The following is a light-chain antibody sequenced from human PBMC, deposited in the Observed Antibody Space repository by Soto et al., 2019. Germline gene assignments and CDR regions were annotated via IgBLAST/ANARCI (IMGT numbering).Light chain of an antibody. CDR1: SSDVGSYNL. Sequence: HSVLTQPASVSGSPGQSITISCTGTSSDVGSYNLVSWYQHHPGKAPKLMIYEGSKRPSGVSNRFSGSKSGNTASLTISGLQAEDEADYYCCSYAGRSSSSYVFGTGTKVTVL. CDR3: CSYAGRSSSSYV. CDR2: EGS. V-gene: IGLV2-23*01. J-gene: IGLJ1*01.